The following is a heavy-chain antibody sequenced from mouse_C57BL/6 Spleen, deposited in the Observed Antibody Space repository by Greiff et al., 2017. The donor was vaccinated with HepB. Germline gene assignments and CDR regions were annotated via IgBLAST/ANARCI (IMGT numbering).Heavy chain of an antibody. CDR1: GFTFSSYG. CDR2: ISSGGSYT. CDR3: ERQRDLYYFDY. Sequence: EVQGVESGGDLVKPGGSLKLSCAASGFTFSSYGMSWVRQTPDKRLEWVATISSGGSYTYYPDSVKGRFTISRDNAKNTLYLQMSSRKSEDTARYYCERQRDLYYFDYWGKGTQLTVSS. J-gene: IGHJ2*01. D-gene: IGHD3-3*01. V-gene: IGHV5-6*01.